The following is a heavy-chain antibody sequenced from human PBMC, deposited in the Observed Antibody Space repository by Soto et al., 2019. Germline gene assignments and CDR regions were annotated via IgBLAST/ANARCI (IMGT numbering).Heavy chain of an antibody. CDR3: AKAVGATTAFDH. V-gene: IGHV3-23*01. CDR1: GFTFGDYA. J-gene: IGHJ4*02. D-gene: IGHD1-26*01. Sequence: EVQLLESGGGLVQPGGSLRLSCAASGFTFGDYAMSWVRQAPGQGLEWVSHISGSGGSTFYADSVKGRFSISRDNSKNTLNLQMNSLRAEDKAVYYCAKAVGATTAFDHWGQGTLVTVSS. CDR2: ISGSGGST.